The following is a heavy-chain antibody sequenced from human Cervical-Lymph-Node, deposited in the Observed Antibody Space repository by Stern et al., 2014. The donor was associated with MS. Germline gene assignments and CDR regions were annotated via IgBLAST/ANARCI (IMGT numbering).Heavy chain of an antibody. CDR2: INPSGTGT. CDR3: AADLETGFGSSDY. CDR1: GNTLTNNY. Sequence: VQLVQSGAEVKNPGASVKVSCKTSGNTLTNNYIHWVRQAPGQGLEWMGLINPSGTGTTYAQKFRGRLPVTRDTSTSTVYMELNSLTSEDTAVYFCAADLETGFGSSDYWGQGTLVTVSP. V-gene: IGHV1-46*03. J-gene: IGHJ4*02. D-gene: IGHD1-1*01.